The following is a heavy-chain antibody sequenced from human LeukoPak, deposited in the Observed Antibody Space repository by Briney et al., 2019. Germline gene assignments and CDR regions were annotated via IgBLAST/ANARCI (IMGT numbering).Heavy chain of an antibody. CDR1: GYTFTSYY. CDR2: INPSGGST. V-gene: IGHV1-46*01. J-gene: IGHJ4*02. D-gene: IGHD3-22*01. Sequence: ASVKVSCKASGYTFTSYYMHWVRQAPGQGLEWMGIINPSGGSTSYAQKFQGRVTMTRETSTSTVYMELSSLRSEDTAVYYCARDDSSGYYYSYWGQGTLVTVSS. CDR3: ARDDSSGYYYSY.